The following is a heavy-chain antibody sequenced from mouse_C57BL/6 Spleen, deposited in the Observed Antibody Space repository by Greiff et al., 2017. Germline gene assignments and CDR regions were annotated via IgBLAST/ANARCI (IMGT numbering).Heavy chain of an antibody. D-gene: IGHD4-1*01. V-gene: IGHV5-9-1*02. CDR1: GFTFSSYA. CDR3: TREGLTGTFDY. CDR2: ISSGGDYI. J-gene: IGHJ2*01. Sequence: EVKLVESGEGLVKPGGSLKLSCAASGFTFSSYAMSWVRQTPEKRLEWVAYISSGGDYIYYADTVKGRFTISRDNARNTLYLQMSSLKSEDTAMYYCTREGLTGTFDYWGQGITLTVSS.